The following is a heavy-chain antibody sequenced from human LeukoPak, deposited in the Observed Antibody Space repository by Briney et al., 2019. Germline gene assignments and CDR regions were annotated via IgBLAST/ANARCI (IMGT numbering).Heavy chain of an antibody. Sequence: GGSLRLSCAVSGFSFADEYMSWIRQAPGQGLEWVSYISNTGSYTNYADSVEGRFTISRDNTENSLYLQMNSLRAEDTAVYYCARSRGAGPGAYFDYWGQGTLVAVSS. J-gene: IGHJ4*02. CDR2: ISNTGSYT. V-gene: IGHV3-11*03. CDR3: ARSRGAGPGAYFDY. CDR1: GFSFADEY. D-gene: IGHD6-19*01.